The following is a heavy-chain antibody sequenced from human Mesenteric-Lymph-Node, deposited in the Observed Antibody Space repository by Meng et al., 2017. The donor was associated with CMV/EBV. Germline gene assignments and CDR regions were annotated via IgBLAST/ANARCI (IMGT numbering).Heavy chain of an antibody. D-gene: IGHD3-22*01. CDR1: GFMFSSYA. Sequence: GGSLRLSCAGSGFMFSSYAMSWVRQAPGKGLEWVSTISGSGGRTDYADSAKGRFTISRDNSKNTLYLQMNSLRAEDTAVYYCARDAGHYYDSSGHPDYWGQGTLVTVSS. CDR3: ARDAGHYYDSSGHPDY. J-gene: IGHJ4*02. V-gene: IGHV3-23*01. CDR2: ISGSGGRT.